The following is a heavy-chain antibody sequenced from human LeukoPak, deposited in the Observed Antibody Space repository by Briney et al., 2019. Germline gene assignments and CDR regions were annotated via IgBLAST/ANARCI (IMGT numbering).Heavy chain of an antibody. CDR2: FSSSTNYI. CDR1: GFTFPNAW. Sequence: GGSLRLSCAASGFTFPNAWLNWVRQAPGKGLEWVSSFSSSTNYIYYADSVKGRFTISRDNAKNSLYLQMNSLRVEDTAVYYCARDAQDYYDRSGYYAFDIWGQGTMVTVSS. D-gene: IGHD3-22*01. V-gene: IGHV3-21*01. J-gene: IGHJ3*02. CDR3: ARDAQDYYDRSGYYAFDI.